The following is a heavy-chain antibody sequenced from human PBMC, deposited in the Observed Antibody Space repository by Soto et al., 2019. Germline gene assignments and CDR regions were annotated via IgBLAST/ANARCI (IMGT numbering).Heavy chain of an antibody. CDR1: GGSISSYY. D-gene: IGHD6-13*01. V-gene: IGHV4-59*01. CDR3: ARGHSSSWYRGGFDY. Sequence: SETLSLTCTVSGGSISSYYWSWIRQPPGKGLEWIGYIYYSGSTNYNPSLKSRVTISVDTSKNQFSLKLSSVTAADTAVYYCARGHSSSWYRGGFDYWGQGTLVTVLL. J-gene: IGHJ4*02. CDR2: IYYSGST.